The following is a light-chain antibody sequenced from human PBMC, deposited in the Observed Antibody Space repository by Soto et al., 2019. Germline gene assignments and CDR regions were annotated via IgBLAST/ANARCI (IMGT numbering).Light chain of an antibody. CDR3: QQRSNWPPS. CDR1: QSVSSY. V-gene: IGKV3-11*01. CDR2: DAS. J-gene: IGKJ4*01. Sequence: EIVLTQSPATLSLSPGERATLSCRASQSVSSYLAWYQQKPGQAPRLLIYDASNRATGIPARFSGSGSGTEFTLTISSLEPEDFAVYYCQQRSNWPPSFGGGTKVGIK.